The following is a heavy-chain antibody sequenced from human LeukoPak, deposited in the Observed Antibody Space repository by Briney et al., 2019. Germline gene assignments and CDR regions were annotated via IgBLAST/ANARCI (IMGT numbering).Heavy chain of an antibody. J-gene: IGHJ5*01. CDR3: ARVSGNYYRWFDS. Sequence: PGRSLRLSCAASGFAFSSHAMHWVRQAPGKGLEWVANIKQDGSEKYYVDSVKGRFTISRDNAKNSLYLQMNSLRAEDTAVYYCARVSGNYYRWFDSWGQGTLVTVSS. V-gene: IGHV3-7*03. D-gene: IGHD1-26*01. CDR2: IKQDGSEK. CDR1: GFAFSSHA.